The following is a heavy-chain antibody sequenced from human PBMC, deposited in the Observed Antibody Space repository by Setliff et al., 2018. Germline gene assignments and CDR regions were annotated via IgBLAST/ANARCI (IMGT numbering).Heavy chain of an antibody. CDR3: SRLVRFCTRTSCQRLSGDDF. Sequence: AASVKVSCKASGYTFIDYGVSWVRQAPGQGLEWVGWISPYTGKTYLAPKFQDRVTLAADTSTTTAYLQLTNLRSDDTAIYFCSRLVRFCTRTSCQRLSGDDFWGQGTLVTVPQ. CDR2: ISPYTGKT. D-gene: IGHD2-2*01. J-gene: IGHJ4*02. V-gene: IGHV1-18*01. CDR1: GYTFIDYG.